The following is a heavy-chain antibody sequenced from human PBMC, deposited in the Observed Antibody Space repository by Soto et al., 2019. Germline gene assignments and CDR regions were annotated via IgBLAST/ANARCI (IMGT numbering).Heavy chain of an antibody. CDR2: INPNSGGT. Sequence: GASVKVSCKASGYTFTGYYMHWVRQAPGQGLEWMGWINPNSGGTNYAQKFQGRVTMTRDTSISTAYMELSRLRSDDTAVYYCARVSEGTTAYYGMDVWGQGTTVTVSS. CDR1: GYTFTGYY. V-gene: IGHV1-2*02. D-gene: IGHD1-7*01. CDR3: ARVSEGTTAYYGMDV. J-gene: IGHJ6*02.